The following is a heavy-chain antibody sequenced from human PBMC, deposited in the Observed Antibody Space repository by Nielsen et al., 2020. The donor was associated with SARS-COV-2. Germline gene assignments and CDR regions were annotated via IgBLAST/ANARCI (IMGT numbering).Heavy chain of an antibody. CDR3: ARDSTSLLFYYYYGMDV. D-gene: IGHD3-10*01. CDR2: IKQDGSEK. J-gene: IGHJ6*02. V-gene: IGHV3-7*05. Sequence: GGSLRLSCAASGFTFSSYWMSWVRQAPGKGLEWVANIKQDGSEKYYVDSVKGRFTISRDNAKNSLYLQMNSLRAEDTAVYYCARDSTSLLFYYYYGMDVWGQGTTVTVSS. CDR1: GFTFSSYW.